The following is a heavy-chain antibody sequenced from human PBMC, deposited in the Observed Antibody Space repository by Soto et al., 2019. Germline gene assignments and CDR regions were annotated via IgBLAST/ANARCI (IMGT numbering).Heavy chain of an antibody. D-gene: IGHD2-21*02. CDR3: ASPRGQAYCGGDCYSGWFDP. CDR1: GGTFSSYA. Sequence: QVQLVQSGAEVKKPGSSVKVSCKASGGTFSSYAISWVRQAPGQGLEWMGGIIPIFGTANYAQKFQGRVTITADESTSTAYRELSSLRSEDTAVYYCASPRGQAYCGGDCYSGWFDPWGQGTLVTVSS. J-gene: IGHJ5*02. CDR2: IIPIFGTA. V-gene: IGHV1-69*01.